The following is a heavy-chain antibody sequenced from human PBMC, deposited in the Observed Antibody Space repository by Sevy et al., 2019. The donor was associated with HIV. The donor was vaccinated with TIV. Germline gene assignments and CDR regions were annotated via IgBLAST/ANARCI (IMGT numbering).Heavy chain of an antibody. V-gene: IGHV4-59*08. J-gene: IGHJ5*02. CDR2: IYYNGHI. Sequence: SETLSLTCTVSGGSITSLYWNWIRQPPGKGLEWIANIYYNGHINYNPSLRSRVTLSLDTSKNQFSLRLSSVTAADTAMYYCAGENAWGRGYAWGQGTLVTVSS. CDR3: AGENAWGRGYA. D-gene: IGHD6-25*01. CDR1: GGSITSLY.